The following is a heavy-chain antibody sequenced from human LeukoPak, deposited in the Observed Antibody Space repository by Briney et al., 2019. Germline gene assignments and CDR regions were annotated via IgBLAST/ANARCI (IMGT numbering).Heavy chain of an antibody. V-gene: IGHV1-18*01. Sequence: ASVKVSCKASGYTFTSYGISWVRQAPRQGLEWMGWISAYNGNTNYAQKLQGRVTMTTDTSTSTAYMELRSLRSDDTAVYYCARDLEWLYPGGAFDIWGQGTMVTVSS. CDR2: ISAYNGNT. J-gene: IGHJ3*02. D-gene: IGHD3-3*01. CDR3: ARDLEWLYPGGAFDI. CDR1: GYTFTSYG.